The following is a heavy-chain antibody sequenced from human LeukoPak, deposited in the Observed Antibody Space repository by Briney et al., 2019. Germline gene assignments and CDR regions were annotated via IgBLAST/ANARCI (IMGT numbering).Heavy chain of an antibody. V-gene: IGHV3-23*01. Sequence: GGSLRLSCAASGFTFSSYAMSWVRQAPGKGLEWVSGISGGGGYTSYADSVKGRFTISRDNSKDTLYLQMNSLRAEDTAVYYCAKRIMVTGSNSFDSWGQGTLVTVSS. CDR3: AKRIMVTGSNSFDS. CDR2: ISGGGGYT. CDR1: GFTFSSYA. J-gene: IGHJ4*02. D-gene: IGHD1-26*01.